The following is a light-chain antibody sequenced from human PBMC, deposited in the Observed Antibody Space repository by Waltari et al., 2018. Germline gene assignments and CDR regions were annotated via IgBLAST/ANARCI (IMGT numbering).Light chain of an antibody. CDR3: SSYTSRGTLV. J-gene: IGLJ2*01. Sequence: QSALTQPASVSGSPGQSITIPCTGTRSHVGGYNFVSWYQTDPGKAPPLIIYEVYNRPPGVSNRFSGSKSGNKATLVCLISDYYCSSYTSRGTLVFGGGTKLTVL. V-gene: IGLV2-14*01. CDR1: RSHVGGYNF. CDR2: EVY.